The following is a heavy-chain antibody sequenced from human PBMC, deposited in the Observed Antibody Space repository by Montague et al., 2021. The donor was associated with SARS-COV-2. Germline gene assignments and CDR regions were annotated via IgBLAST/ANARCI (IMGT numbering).Heavy chain of an antibody. V-gene: IGHV2-70*01. D-gene: IGHD1-26*01. CDR2: IDWDDDK. J-gene: IGHJ6*02. CDR1: GFSLSTSGMC. CDR3: ARIPTGGSYYDYYYYGMDV. Sequence: PALVKPTQTLTLTCTFSGFSLSTSGMCVGWIRQPPGKALEWLALIDWDDDKYYSTSLKTRLTISKDTSKNQVVLTMTNMDPVDTATYYCARIPTGGSYYDYYYYGMDVWGQGTTVTVSS.